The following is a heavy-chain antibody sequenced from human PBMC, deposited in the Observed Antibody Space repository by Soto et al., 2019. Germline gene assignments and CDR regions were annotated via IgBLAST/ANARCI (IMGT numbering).Heavy chain of an antibody. Sequence: EVQLLESGGGLVQPGGSLRLSCTGSGFIFSTFAMSWVRQAPGKGLEWLSAISASGGNTYNPDSVKGRFTISRDISENTLYLQMSSLGGEDTAVYHCAKEPTSTVEGAFDLWGRGTMVTVSS. V-gene: IGHV3-23*01. CDR2: ISASGGNT. J-gene: IGHJ3*01. CDR1: GFIFSTFA. CDR3: AKEPTSTVEGAFDL. D-gene: IGHD4-17*01.